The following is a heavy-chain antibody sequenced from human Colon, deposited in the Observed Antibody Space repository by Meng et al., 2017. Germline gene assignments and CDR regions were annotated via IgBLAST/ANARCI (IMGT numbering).Heavy chain of an antibody. V-gene: IGHV4-31*03. CDR2: FYFSGNT. J-gene: IGHJ5*02. CDR1: GGSISSGDYY. CDR3: ARYFYDSRGVTWFDP. D-gene: IGHD3-22*01. Sequence: GPPQESGPGLVKPSQTLSLTCTVSGGSISSGDYYWSWSRQHPGKGLEWIGYFYFSGNTYYNPSLKSRVSISVDTSKNRFSLNLSSVTAADTAVYYCARYFYDSRGVTWFDPWGQGTLVTVSS.